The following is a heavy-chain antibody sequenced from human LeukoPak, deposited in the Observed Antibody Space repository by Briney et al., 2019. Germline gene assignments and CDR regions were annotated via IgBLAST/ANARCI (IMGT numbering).Heavy chain of an antibody. CDR2: IRSQIYGGTP. J-gene: IGHJ4*02. V-gene: IGHV3-49*04. CDR3: TRDQTPYY. CDR1: GFTFGDYA. Sequence: GGSLRLSCTGSGFTFGDYAMTWVRQAPGKGLEWVGFIRSQIYGGTPEYAASVKGRFTISRDDSEGVAYLQMNSLKTEDKAVYYCTRDQTPYYWGQGTLVTVSS.